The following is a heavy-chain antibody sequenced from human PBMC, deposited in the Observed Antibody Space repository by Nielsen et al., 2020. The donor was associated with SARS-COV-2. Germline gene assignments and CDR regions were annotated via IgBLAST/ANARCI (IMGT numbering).Heavy chain of an antibody. D-gene: IGHD3-9*01. CDR3: ARDRVEFRWFDGNTFSSLRT. J-gene: IGHJ5*02. CDR2: FDPGDAET. V-gene: IGHV1-24*01. Sequence: ASVKVSCKVSGYTLSELSIHWVRQAPGKGLEWMGGFDPGDAETVYAQKFQGRITMTEDTSADTAYMDLSSLRTEDTAVYYCARDRVEFRWFDGNTFSSLRTWGQGTLVTVSS. CDR1: GYTLSELS.